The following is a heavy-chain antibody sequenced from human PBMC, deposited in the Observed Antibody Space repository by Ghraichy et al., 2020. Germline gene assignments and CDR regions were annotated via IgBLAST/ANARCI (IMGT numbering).Heavy chain of an antibody. V-gene: IGHV3-21*01. CDR2: ISRSGSYI. CDR1: GFSVSNYS. CDR3: AREPFGRGSSGMDA. Sequence: LSLTCAASGFSVSNYSMNWVRQAPGKGLEWVSAISRSGSYIYYADSVKGRFIISRDNTKNSVYLQMNSLRVEDTAVYYCAREPFGRGSSGMDAWGQGTMVPISS. D-gene: IGHD3-16*01. J-gene: IGHJ6*02.